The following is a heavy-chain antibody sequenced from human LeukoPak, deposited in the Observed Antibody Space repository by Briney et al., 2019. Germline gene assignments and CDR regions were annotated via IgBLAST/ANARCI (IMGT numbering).Heavy chain of an antibody. CDR2: ISSSSSYI. Sequence: GGSLRLSCAASGFTFSSYSMNWVRQAPGKGLELVSSISSSSSYIYYADSVKGRFTISRDNAKNSLYLQMNSLRAEDMAVYYCARDAEMATIATRFDYWGQGTLVTVSS. D-gene: IGHD5-24*01. CDR1: GFTFSSYS. V-gene: IGHV3-21*01. CDR3: ARDAEMATIATRFDY. J-gene: IGHJ4*02.